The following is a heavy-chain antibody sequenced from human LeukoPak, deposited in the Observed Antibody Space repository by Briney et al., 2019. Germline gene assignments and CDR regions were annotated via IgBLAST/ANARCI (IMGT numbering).Heavy chain of an antibody. Sequence: PGGSLRLSCAASGFTCSDYYMSWIRQAPGKGLEWVSYISSSGSTIYYADSVKGRFTISRDNAKNSLYLQMNSLRAEDTAVYYCARAETDSSGYYFNDAFDIWGQGTMVTVSS. CDR1: GFTCSDYY. CDR3: ARAETDSSGYYFNDAFDI. V-gene: IGHV3-11*04. CDR2: ISSSGSTI. D-gene: IGHD3-22*01. J-gene: IGHJ3*02.